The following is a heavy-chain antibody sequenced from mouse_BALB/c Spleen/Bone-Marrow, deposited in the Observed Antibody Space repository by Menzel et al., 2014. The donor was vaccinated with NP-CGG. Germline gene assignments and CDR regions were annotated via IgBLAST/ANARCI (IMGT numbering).Heavy chain of an antibody. CDR1: GYTSSSYW. J-gene: IGHJ4*01. Sequence: VKLQESGAELMKPGASVKISCKATGYTSSSYWIEWVKQRPGHGLEWIGEILPGRGSTNYNEKFKGKATFTSDTSSNTAYMQLSSLTSEDSAVYYCARWDTTAMDYWGQGTSVTVSS. D-gene: IGHD1-1*01. CDR2: ILPGRGST. V-gene: IGHV1-9*01. CDR3: ARWDTTAMDY.